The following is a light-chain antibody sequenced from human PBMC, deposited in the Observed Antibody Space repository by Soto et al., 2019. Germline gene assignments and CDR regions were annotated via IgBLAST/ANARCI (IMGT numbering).Light chain of an antibody. J-gene: IGKJ1*01. CDR2: AAS. Sequence: IQMTQSPSSVSASVVDRGLIPCRASQGIRNDLVWYQQKPGKAPKRLIYAASTLQSGVPSRFSGSGSGTDFTLTISRLEPEDFAVYYCQQYGSSPRPFGQGTKADIK. CDR3: QQYGSSPRP. CDR1: QGIRND. V-gene: IGKV1-17*01.